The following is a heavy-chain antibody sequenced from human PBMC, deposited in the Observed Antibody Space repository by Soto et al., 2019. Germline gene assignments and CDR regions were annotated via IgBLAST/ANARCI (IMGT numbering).Heavy chain of an antibody. V-gene: IGHV1-69*01. D-gene: IGHD3-3*02. CDR1: GGTFSTYA. J-gene: IGHJ6*02. CDR2: VIPIFGTP. CDR3: ARSQGGSSSLDIYYYYYYGMDV. Sequence: QVPLVQSGAEVKKPGSSVKVSCKAPGGTFSTYAISWVRQAPGQGLEWMGWVIPIFGTPKYAQKFQGRVTITADESTSTGYMELRSLRSEDTAVYYCARSQGGSSSLDIYYYYYYGMDVWGQGTTVTVSS.